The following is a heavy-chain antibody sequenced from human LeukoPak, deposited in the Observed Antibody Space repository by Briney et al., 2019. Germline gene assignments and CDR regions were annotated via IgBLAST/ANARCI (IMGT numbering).Heavy chain of an antibody. V-gene: IGHV3-23*01. CDR2: ISSSGDNT. D-gene: IGHD6-6*01. J-gene: IGHJ5*02. CDR3: AKDRFSSSSGWFDP. Sequence: GGSLRLSCAASGFTFSSYAMTWVRQAPGKGLEWVSAISSSGDNTYYADSVKGRFTISRDNSKNTLYLQMNSLRAEDTALYYCAKDRFSSSSGWFDPWGQGILVTVSS. CDR1: GFTFSSYA.